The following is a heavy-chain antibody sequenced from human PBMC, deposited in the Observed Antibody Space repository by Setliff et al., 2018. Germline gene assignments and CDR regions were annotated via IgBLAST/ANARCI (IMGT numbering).Heavy chain of an antibody. CDR3: ARATYYYDSSGYFLDAFDI. CDR1: GGTSSSYA. Sequence: ASVKVSCKASGGTSSSYAISWVRQAPGQGLEWMGGIIPIFGTANYAQKFQGRVTITTDESTSTAYMELSSLRSEDTAVYYCARATYYYDSSGYFLDAFDIWGQGTMVTVSS. V-gene: IGHV1-69*05. J-gene: IGHJ3*02. CDR2: IIPIFGTA. D-gene: IGHD3-22*01.